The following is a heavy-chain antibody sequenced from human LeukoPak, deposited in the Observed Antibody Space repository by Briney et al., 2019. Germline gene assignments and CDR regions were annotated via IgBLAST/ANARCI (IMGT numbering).Heavy chain of an antibody. CDR3: AELGITMIGGV. CDR2: ISSSGSTI. CDR1: GFTFGSYE. J-gene: IGHJ6*04. D-gene: IGHD3-10*02. V-gene: IGHV3-48*03. Sequence: GGSLRLSCAASGFTFGSYEMNWVRQAPGKGLEWVSYISSSGSTIYYADSVKGRFTISRDNAKNSLYLQINSLRAEDTAVYYCAELGITMIGGVWGKGTTVTISS.